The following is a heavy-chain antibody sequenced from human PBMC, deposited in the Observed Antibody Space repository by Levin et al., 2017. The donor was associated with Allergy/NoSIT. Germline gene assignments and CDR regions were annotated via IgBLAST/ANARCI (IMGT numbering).Heavy chain of an antibody. V-gene: IGHV3-23*01. Sequence: GESLKISCAASGFTFSSYAMSWVRQAPGKGLEWVSAISGSGGSTYYADSVKGRFTISRDNSKNTLYLQMNSLRAEDTAVYYCAKPRIAAAGIERFDYWGQGTLVTVSS. CDR1: GFTFSSYA. CDR3: AKPRIAAAGIERFDY. CDR2: ISGSGGST. J-gene: IGHJ4*02. D-gene: IGHD6-13*01.